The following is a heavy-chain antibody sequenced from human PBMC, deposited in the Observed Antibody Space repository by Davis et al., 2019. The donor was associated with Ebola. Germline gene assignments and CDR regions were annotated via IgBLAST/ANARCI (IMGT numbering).Heavy chain of an antibody. CDR3: ARAYDGMDV. CDR2: IYHSGST. CDR1: GGSISSGGYS. J-gene: IGHJ6*02. V-gene: IGHV4-30-2*01. Sequence: SETLSLTCAVSGGSISSGGYSWSWIRQPPGKGLEWIGYIYHSGSTYYNPSLKSQVTISVDRSKNQFSLKLSSVTAADTAVYYCARAYDGMDVWGQGTTVTVSS.